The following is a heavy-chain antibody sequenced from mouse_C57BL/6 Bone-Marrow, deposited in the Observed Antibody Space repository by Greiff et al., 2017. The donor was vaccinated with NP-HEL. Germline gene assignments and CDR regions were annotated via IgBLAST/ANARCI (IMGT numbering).Heavy chain of an antibody. D-gene: IGHD2-1*01. V-gene: IGHV2-9-1*01. J-gene: IGHJ1*03. CDR3: AREAPYGNYVGYFYV. CDR1: GFSLTSYA. Sequence: QVQLKESGPGLVAPSQSLSITCTVSGFSLTSYAISWVRQPPGKGLEWLGVIWTGGGPNYNSALKSRLSISTDNSKSQVFLKMTSLQTDDTARYYCAREAPYGNYVGYFYVWGTGTTVTVSS. CDR2: IWTGGGP.